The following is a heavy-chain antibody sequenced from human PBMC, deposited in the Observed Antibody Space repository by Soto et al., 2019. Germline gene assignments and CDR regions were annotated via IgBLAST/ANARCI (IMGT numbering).Heavy chain of an antibody. CDR2: ISYDGSNK. CDR1: GFTFSSYA. Sequence: GGSLRLSCAASGFTFSSYAMHWVRQAPGKGLEWVAVISYDGSNKYYADSVKGRFTISRDNSKNTLYLQMNSLRAEDTAVYYCARDRSPLYDSSGHTNSNWFDPWGQGTLVTVSS. J-gene: IGHJ5*02. D-gene: IGHD3-22*01. CDR3: ARDRSPLYDSSGHTNSNWFDP. V-gene: IGHV3-30-3*01.